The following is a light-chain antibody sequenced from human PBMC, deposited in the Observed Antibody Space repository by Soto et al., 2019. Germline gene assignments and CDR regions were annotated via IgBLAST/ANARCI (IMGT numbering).Light chain of an antibody. CDR2: GAS. Sequence: EVVLTQSPATLSVSPGESATLSCRASQSITEKVVWYQQKPGQAPRLLIYGASSRAAGIPDRFSGSGSGTDFTLTISRLEPEDFAVYYCQQYGGSPITFGQGTRLEIK. V-gene: IGKV3-20*01. CDR3: QQYGGSPIT. J-gene: IGKJ5*01. CDR1: QSITEK.